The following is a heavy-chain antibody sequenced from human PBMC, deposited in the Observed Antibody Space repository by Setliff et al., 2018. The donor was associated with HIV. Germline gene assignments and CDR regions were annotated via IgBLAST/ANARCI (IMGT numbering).Heavy chain of an antibody. D-gene: IGHD2-21*01. Sequence: SCEASGFLFSDYFMTWIRQAPGKGLEWISYIGSRGTPVKTADSLKGRFFVSRDNTKNSLYLQINNLSVEDTAMYFCARTASYTAMIGPWGRGTLVTVSS. CDR1: GFLFSDYF. J-gene: IGHJ1*01. CDR3: ARTASYTAMIGP. V-gene: IGHV3-11*01. CDR2: IGSRGTPV.